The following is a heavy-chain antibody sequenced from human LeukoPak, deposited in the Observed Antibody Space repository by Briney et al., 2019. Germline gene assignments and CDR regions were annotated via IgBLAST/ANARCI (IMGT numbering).Heavy chain of an antibody. CDR2: INPNSGGT. J-gene: IGHJ3*02. CDR3: AREPLTKGIQLSSDAFDI. CDR1: GYTFTGYY. Sequence: VASVKVSCKASGYTFTGYYMHWVRQAPGQGLEWMGWINPNSGGTNYAQKFQGRVTMTRDTSISTAYMELSRLRSDDTAVYYCAREPLTKGIQLSSDAFDIWGQGTMVTVSS. V-gene: IGHV1-2*02. D-gene: IGHD5-18*01.